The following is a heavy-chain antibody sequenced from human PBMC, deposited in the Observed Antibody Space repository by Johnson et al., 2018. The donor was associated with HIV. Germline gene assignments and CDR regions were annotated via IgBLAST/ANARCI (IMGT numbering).Heavy chain of an antibody. V-gene: IGHV3-66*01. CDR2: IYSGGNT. Sequence: EQLVESGGGLVQPGGSLRLSCAASGFTVSSNYMSWVRQAPGKGLEWVSVIYSGGNTYYADSVKGRFTISRDNSKNTLYLQMNSLRVEDTAVYYCARERGISGGFDFWGQGTRVSVSS. CDR1: GFTVSSNY. D-gene: IGHD2-15*01. CDR3: ARERGISGGFDF. J-gene: IGHJ3*01.